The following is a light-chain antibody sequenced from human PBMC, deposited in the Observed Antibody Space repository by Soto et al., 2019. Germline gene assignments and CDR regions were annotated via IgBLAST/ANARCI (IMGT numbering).Light chain of an antibody. CDR3: QQRNNWPWT. J-gene: IGKJ1*01. V-gene: IGKV3-11*01. Sequence: EIVLTQSPATLSLSPGERATLSCRASQSVDSYLAWYQQKPGQAPRLLIYDASNRATGIPARFSGSGSGTDFTLTISSLEPEDIAVYYCQQRNNWPWTFXQGTKVDIK. CDR2: DAS. CDR1: QSVDSY.